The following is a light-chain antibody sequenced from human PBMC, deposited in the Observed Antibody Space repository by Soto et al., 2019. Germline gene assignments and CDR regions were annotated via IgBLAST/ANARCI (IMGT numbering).Light chain of an antibody. CDR2: GNS. J-gene: IGLJ2*01. V-gene: IGLV1-40*01. Sequence: QLVLTQPPSVSGAPGQRVTISCTGSSSNIGAGYNVHWYQQLPGTAPKLLIYGNSNRPSGVPDRFSGSKSGTSASLAITGLQAEDEADYDCQSYDSSLSGVVFGGGTKLTGL. CDR3: QSYDSSLSGVV. CDR1: SSNIGAGYN.